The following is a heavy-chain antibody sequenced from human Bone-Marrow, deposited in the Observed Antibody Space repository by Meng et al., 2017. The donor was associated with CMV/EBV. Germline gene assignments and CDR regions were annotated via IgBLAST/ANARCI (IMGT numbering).Heavy chain of an antibody. CDR2: VNPNSGNT. D-gene: IGHD3-10*01. CDR1: GYTFSSYD. CDR3: ARGRWFEELLGWFDP. Sequence: ASVKVSCKASGYTFSSYDINWVRQATGQGLEWLGWVNPNSGNTAYAQKFLGRITMTTNTSVTTAYMELSRLRSEDTAVYYCARGRWFEELLGWFDPWGQGTLVTVSS. J-gene: IGHJ5*02. V-gene: IGHV1-8*01.